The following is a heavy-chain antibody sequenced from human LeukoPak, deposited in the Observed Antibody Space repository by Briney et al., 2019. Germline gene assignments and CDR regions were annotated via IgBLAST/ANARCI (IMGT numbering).Heavy chain of an antibody. V-gene: IGHV3-48*01. CDR2: INSGGSAV. J-gene: IGHJ5*01. Sequence: GGSLRLSCAASGFTFSTYNMLWVRQTPGKGLEWLFYINSGGSAVHYADSVKDRFTFFRDNAKNSLYLQVNSLRVKDTGIYYCARVGSRGDWFDYWGQGTRVTVSS. D-gene: IGHD1-26*01. CDR3: ARVGSRGDWFDY. CDR1: GFTFSTYN.